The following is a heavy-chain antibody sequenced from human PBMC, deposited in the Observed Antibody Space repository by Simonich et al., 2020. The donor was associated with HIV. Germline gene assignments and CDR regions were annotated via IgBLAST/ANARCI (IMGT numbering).Heavy chain of an antibody. CDR2: IKQEGGEK. Sequence: KLMESGGGLVQPGGSLRLSCVGSGFTFSNYWMSWVRQVAGKGREWVDNIKQEGGEKDYVDSVKGRFTISRDNANKLLYLQMNSLRAEDTAVYYCTRDYLVWGQGSLVTVSS. V-gene: IGHV3-7*01. CDR1: GFTFSNYW. CDR3: TRDYLV. J-gene: IGHJ4*02. D-gene: IGHD2-8*02.